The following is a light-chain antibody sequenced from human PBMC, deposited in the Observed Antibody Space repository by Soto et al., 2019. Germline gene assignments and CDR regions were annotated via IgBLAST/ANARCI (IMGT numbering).Light chain of an antibody. CDR2: DAS. V-gene: IGKV3-11*01. Sequence: EIVLTQSPATLSLSPGERATLSCRASQSVSSYLAWYQQKPGQAPRLLIYDASNRATGIPARFSGSGSGTDFTLTSSSLEPEDFAVYYCQQRSNLHFTFGPGTKVDIK. CDR3: QQRSNLHFT. J-gene: IGKJ3*01. CDR1: QSVSSY.